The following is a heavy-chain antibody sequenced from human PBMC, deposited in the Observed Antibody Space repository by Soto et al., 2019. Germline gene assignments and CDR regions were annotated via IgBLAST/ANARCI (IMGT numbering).Heavy chain of an antibody. Sequence: GGSLRLSCAASGFTFSTYGMHWVRQAPGKGLEWVAVIYSGGSTYYADSVKGRFTISRDNSKNTLYLQMNSLRAEDTAVYYFAKGEYYGSGSYYKNDAFDIWGQGTMVTVSS. CDR1: GFTFSTYG. V-gene: IGHV3-NL1*01. J-gene: IGHJ3*02. CDR2: IYSGGST. CDR3: AKGEYYGSGSYYKNDAFDI. D-gene: IGHD3-10*01.